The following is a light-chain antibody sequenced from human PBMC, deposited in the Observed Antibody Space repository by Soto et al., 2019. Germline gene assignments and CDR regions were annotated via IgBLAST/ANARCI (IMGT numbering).Light chain of an antibody. CDR2: DAS. CDR1: QSVSSY. V-gene: IGKV3-11*01. Sequence: EIVLTQSPATLSLSPGERATLSCRASQSVSSYLAWYQQKPGQAPRLLIYDASNRATGIPARFSGSGSGTDFTLTIRRLEHEDFAFYYCQQRSNWPITFGQGTRLEI. J-gene: IGKJ5*01. CDR3: QQRSNWPIT.